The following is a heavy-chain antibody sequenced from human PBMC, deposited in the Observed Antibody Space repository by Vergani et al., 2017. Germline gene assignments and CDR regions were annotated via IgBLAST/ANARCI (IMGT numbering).Heavy chain of an antibody. J-gene: IGHJ3*02. D-gene: IGHD3-3*01. CDR1: GDSISSGNN. Sequence: QVNLQESGPGLVKPSETLSLTCAVSGDSISSGNNWGWIRQPPGKGLEWISSVSHSGDTYFNPSLKGRVSISMDTSKNYFFLTLSSVTAADTAMYYCARAPIGSXIFGVVIIRFAFDIWGQGTMVTVSS. V-gene: IGHV4-38-2*01. CDR2: VSHSGDT. CDR3: ARAPIGSXIFGVVIIRFAFDI.